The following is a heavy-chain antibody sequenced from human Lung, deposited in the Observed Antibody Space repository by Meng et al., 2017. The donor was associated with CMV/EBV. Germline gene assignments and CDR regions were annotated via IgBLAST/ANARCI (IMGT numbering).Heavy chain of an antibody. D-gene: IGHD3-22*01. J-gene: IGHJ4*02. CDR3: VKDVDFYDSSGYSD. CDR2: ISWNGNHI. CDR1: GFNFDDYA. Sequence: SLKISCAASGFNFDDYAMHWVQQGPGKGLEWVSGISWNGNHIGYADSVKGRFTVSRDTAKNSLYLQMNSLRPEDTALYYCVKDVDFYDSSGYSDWGQGTLVTVSS. V-gene: IGHV3-9*01.